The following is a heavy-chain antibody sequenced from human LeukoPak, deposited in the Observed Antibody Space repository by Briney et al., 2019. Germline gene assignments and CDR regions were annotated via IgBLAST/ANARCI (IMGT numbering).Heavy chain of an antibody. CDR1: GGSISSYY. CDR3: ARVNPYDFWTGDAFDI. V-gene: IGHV4-4*07. Sequence: SETLSLTCTVSGGSISSYYWSWIRQPAGKGLEWIGRIYTSGSTNYNPSLKSRVTMSVDTSKNQFSLKLSSVTAADTAVYYCARVNPYDFWTGDAFDIWGQGTMVTVSS. CDR2: IYTSGST. D-gene: IGHD3-3*01. J-gene: IGHJ3*02.